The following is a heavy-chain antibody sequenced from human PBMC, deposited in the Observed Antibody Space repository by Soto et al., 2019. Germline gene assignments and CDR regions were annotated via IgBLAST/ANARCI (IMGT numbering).Heavy chain of an antibody. CDR1: GFTFSSDA. Sequence: EVQLLESGGGLVQPGGSLRLSCAASGFTFSSDAMSWVLQAPGKGLEWVSAISGSGGSTYYADSVKGRFTITRDNSKNTLYLQMNSLRAEDTAVYYCAKDRDGYKGRTFDYWGQGTLVTVSS. CDR2: ISGSGGST. CDR3: AKDRDGYKGRTFDY. D-gene: IGHD5-12*01. V-gene: IGHV3-23*01. J-gene: IGHJ4*02.